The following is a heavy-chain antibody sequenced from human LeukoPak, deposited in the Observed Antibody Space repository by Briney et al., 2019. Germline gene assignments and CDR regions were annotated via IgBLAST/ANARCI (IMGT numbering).Heavy chain of an antibody. CDR3: ARSNYDSSVYFPHFDY. Sequence: SETLSLTCTVSGGFISSHYWSWIRQPPGKGLEWIGYIYYSGGTNYNPSLKSRVTFSVDTSKNQFSLKLSSVTAADTAVYYCARSNYDSSVYFPHFDYWGQGTLVTVSS. J-gene: IGHJ4*02. CDR2: IYYSGGT. CDR1: GGFISSHY. V-gene: IGHV4-59*11. D-gene: IGHD3-22*01.